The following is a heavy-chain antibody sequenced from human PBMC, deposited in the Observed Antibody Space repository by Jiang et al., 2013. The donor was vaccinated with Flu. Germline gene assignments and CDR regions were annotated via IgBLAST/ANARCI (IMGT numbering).Heavy chain of an antibody. D-gene: IGHD3-22*01. J-gene: IGHJ4*02. CDR3: ARDLTAGGYPTYYFDY. CDR2: IYYSGST. V-gene: IGHV4-31*03. CDR1: GGSISSGGYF. Sequence: GSGLVKPSQTLSLMCTVSGGSISSGGYFWSWIRQHPGKGLEWIGYIYYSGSTYYNPSLKSRVTISVDTPKNQFSLKLSSVTAADTAVYYCARDLTAGGYPTYYFDYVGAREPWSPSPQ.